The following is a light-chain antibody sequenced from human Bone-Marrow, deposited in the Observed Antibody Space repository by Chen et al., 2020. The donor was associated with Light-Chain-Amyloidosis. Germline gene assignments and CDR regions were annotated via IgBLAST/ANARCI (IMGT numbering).Light chain of an antibody. CDR2: DDS. J-gene: IGLJ3*02. Sequence: SYVLTQPSSVSVAPGQTATISCGGNNIGSTSVHWYQQTPGQAPLLVVYDDSDRPSGIPERLSGSNSGNTATLTISRVEAGDEDDYYCQVWDGSSDRPVFGGGTKLTVL. CDR3: QVWDGSSDRPV. CDR1: NIGSTS. V-gene: IGLV3-21*02.